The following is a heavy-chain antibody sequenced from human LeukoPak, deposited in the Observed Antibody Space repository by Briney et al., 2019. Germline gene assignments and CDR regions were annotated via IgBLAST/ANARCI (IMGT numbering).Heavy chain of an antibody. D-gene: IGHD6-19*01. V-gene: IGHV4-59*01. CDR1: DGSITGYF. Sequence: SETLSLTCSVSDGSITGYFWNWIRQPPGKGLEWIGNIYYSGSTNYNSYVKSRVTILVDTSKNQCSLKLSSVSAADTAVYYGAKGGSSWYDVSDIWGQGTVVTVSS. J-gene: IGHJ3*02. CDR3: AKGGSSWYDVSDI. CDR2: IYYSGST.